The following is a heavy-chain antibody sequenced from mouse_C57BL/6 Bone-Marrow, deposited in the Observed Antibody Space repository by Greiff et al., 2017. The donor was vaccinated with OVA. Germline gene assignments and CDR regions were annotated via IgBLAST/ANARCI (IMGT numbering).Heavy chain of an antibody. CDR3: ARDRRLRQRFAY. Sequence: EVKLQQSGPGLVKPSQSLSLTCSVTGYSITSGYYWNWIRQFPGNKLEWMGYISYDGSNNYNPSLKNRISITRDTSKNQFFLKLNAVTTEDTATYYCARDRRLRQRFAYWGQGTLVTVSA. V-gene: IGHV3-6*01. CDR1: GYSITSGYY. J-gene: IGHJ3*01. D-gene: IGHD2-4*01. CDR2: ISYDGSN.